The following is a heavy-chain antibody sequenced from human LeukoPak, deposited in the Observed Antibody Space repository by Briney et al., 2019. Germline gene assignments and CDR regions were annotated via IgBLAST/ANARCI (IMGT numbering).Heavy chain of an antibody. Sequence: ASVKVSCKASGYTSTSYDINWVRQATGQGLEWMGWMNPNSGNTGYAQKFQGGVTMTRNTSISTAYMELSSLRSEDTAVYYCATSGGTWSYFDYWGQGTLVTVSS. D-gene: IGHD1-1*01. J-gene: IGHJ4*02. CDR2: MNPNSGNT. CDR3: ATSGGTWSYFDY. V-gene: IGHV1-8*01. CDR1: GYTSTSYD.